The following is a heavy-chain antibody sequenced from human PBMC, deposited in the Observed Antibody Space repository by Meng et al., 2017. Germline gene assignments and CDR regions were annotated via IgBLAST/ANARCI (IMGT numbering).Heavy chain of an antibody. V-gene: IGHV7-4-1*02. Sequence: HVQTVQSGLGLAKTGALVKGSCKAAGSTLHSHGINWLGKAPGQGLQWMGWIDTKTGNPAYVPGFTGRLVFSLDTSVSTAYLQISGLKADDTAVYYCTRDGYSDCSRTSCFDSWGQGTLVTVSS. CDR2: IDTKTGNP. CDR1: GSTLHSHG. D-gene: IGHD2-2*01. J-gene: IGHJ4*02. CDR3: TRDGYSDCSRTSCFDS.